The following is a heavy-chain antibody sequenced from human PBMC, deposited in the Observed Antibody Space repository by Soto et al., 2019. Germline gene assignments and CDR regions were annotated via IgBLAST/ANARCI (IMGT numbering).Heavy chain of an antibody. CDR3: ARSPDSGDYVDY. V-gene: IGHV4-61*01. Sequence: QVQLQESGPRLVQPSETLSLTCSVSGGSVSSDSYYWSWIRQPPGAGLEWIGYIYFSGTTNYNPSLESSISILVDSSKNQFSLKLSSVTAADTAVYYCARSPDSGDYVDYWGQGTLVAVSS. CDR1: GGSVSSDSYY. D-gene: IGHD4-17*01. J-gene: IGHJ4*02. CDR2: IYFSGTT.